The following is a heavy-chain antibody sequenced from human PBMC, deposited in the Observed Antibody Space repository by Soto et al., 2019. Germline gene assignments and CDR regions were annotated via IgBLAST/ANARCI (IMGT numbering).Heavy chain of an antibody. V-gene: IGHV1-18*01. CDR2: ISAYNGNT. Sequence: ASVKVSCKASGYTFTSYGISWVRQAPGQGLEWMGWISAYNGNTNYAQKLQGRVTMTTDTSTSTAYMELRSLRSDDTAVYYCARDLRGKRVTMVRGGTMDVWGKGTTVTVSS. CDR1: GYTFTSYG. J-gene: IGHJ6*03. CDR3: ARDLRGKRVTMVRGGTMDV. D-gene: IGHD3-10*01.